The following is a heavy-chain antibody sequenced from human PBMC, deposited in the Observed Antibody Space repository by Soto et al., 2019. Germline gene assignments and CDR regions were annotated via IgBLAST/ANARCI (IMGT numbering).Heavy chain of an antibody. J-gene: IGHJ5*02. Sequence: EAGATLGNATQTLTLTCTFTGFSLRTSGEGVGWIRQHPGKALEWISLLYWDDDKRYSPSLKSRLTITKDTSKNQVVLTMTNMDPVDTATYYRAHRRQLVRGEPAHDWFDPWGQGTLVTVSS. CDR1: GFSLRTSGEG. CDR2: LYWDDDK. V-gene: IGHV2-5*02. CDR3: AHRRQLVRGEPAHDWFDP. D-gene: IGHD6-6*01.